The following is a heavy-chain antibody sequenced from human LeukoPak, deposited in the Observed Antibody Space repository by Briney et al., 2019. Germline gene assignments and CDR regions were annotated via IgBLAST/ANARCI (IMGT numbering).Heavy chain of an antibody. CDR1: GYTLTELS. D-gene: IGHD4-17*01. CDR2: FDPEDGET. CDR3: ARGPYGDYSVWYFDY. V-gene: IGHV1-24*01. Sequence: ASVKVSCKVSGYTLTELSMHWVRQAPGKGLEWMGGFDPEDGETIYAQKFQGRVTITADESTSTAYMELSSLRSEDTAVYYCARGPYGDYSVWYFDYWGQGTLVTVSS. J-gene: IGHJ4*02.